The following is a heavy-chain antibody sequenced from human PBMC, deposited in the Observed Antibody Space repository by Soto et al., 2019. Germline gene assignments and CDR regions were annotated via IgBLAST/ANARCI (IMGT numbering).Heavy chain of an antibody. D-gene: IGHD6-6*01. J-gene: IGHJ6*02. Sequence: ESLKISCRSSGDSFTRYWIGWVRQMPGKGLEWMGIIYPGDSDTRYSPSFQGQVTISADKSISTAYLQWSSLKASDTAMYYCARSYSSGYYYYGMDVWGQGTTVTVSS. CDR3: ARSYSSGYYYYGMDV. V-gene: IGHV5-51*01. CDR1: GDSFTRYW. CDR2: IYPGDSDT.